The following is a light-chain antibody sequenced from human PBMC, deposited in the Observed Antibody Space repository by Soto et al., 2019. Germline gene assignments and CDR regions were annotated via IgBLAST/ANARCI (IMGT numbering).Light chain of an antibody. V-gene: IGKV3-20*01. J-gene: IGKJ5*01. Sequence: DIGLTQSPGTLSLSTGERATLSCRASQSVSSSYLALYQQKPGQPPSLLIYGASSRATGIPARFSGSGSGTDFTLTISRLEPEDFAVYYCQQYGSSPFTFGQGTRLEIK. CDR3: QQYGSSPFT. CDR2: GAS. CDR1: QSVSSSY.